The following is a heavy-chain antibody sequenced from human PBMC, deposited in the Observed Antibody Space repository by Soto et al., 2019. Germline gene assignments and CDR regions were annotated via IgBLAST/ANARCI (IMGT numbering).Heavy chain of an antibody. J-gene: IGHJ6*02. V-gene: IGHV4-59*01. D-gene: IGHD4-17*01. CDR1: GGSLISYY. CDR3: ARVGRDYGDSIYYYGMDV. Sequence: PSETLSLTCTVSGGSLISYYLSWIRQPPGKGLEWIGYIYYSGSTNYNPSLKSRVTISVDTSKNQFSLKLSSVTAADTAVYYCARVGRDYGDSIYYYGMDVWGQGTTVTVS. CDR2: IYYSGST.